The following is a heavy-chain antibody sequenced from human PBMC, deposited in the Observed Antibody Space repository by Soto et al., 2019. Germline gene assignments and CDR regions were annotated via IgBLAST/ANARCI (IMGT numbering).Heavy chain of an antibody. V-gene: IGHV3-7*01. D-gene: IGHD3-10*01. CDR1: GFTFSSYS. J-gene: IGHJ4*02. Sequence: PGGSLRLSCAASGFTFSSYSMNWVRQAPGKGLEWVANIKQDGSEKYYVDSVKGRFTISRDNAKNSLYLQMNSLRAEDTAVYYCARDLVLLWFGELLDYFDYWGQGTLVTVSS. CDR3: ARDLVLLWFGELLDYFDY. CDR2: IKQDGSEK.